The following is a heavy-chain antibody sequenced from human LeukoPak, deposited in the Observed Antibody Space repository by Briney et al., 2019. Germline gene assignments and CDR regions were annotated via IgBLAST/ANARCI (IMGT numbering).Heavy chain of an antibody. CDR2: IWYDGTDT. CDR3: ARGFLDFDY. V-gene: IGHV3-33*01. D-gene: IGHD3-3*01. Sequence: GGSPRLSCVASGFTFSRFNMHWVRRAPGKGLEWVALIWYDGTDTYYADSVKGRFTISRDDSKNTVYLQMNGLRAEDTALYYCARGFLDFDYWGHGTIVPVSS. J-gene: IGHJ4*01. CDR1: GFTFSRFN.